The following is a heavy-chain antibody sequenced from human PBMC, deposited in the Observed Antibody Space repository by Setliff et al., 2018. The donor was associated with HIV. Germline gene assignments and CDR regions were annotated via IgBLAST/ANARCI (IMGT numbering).Heavy chain of an antibody. V-gene: IGHV4-39*01. D-gene: IGHD2-8*02. CDR3: ARRGMWSYETGGNPTATFDY. Sequence: PSETLSLTCDVSGSYISNSYYWAWIRQPPGKGLEWVASIYFSGTPYYNPSLKNRVTISVDTSKNQFSLKLSSVTAADTAVYYCARRGMWSYETGGNPTATFDYWGQGVLVTVSS. J-gene: IGHJ4*02. CDR2: IYFSGTP. CDR1: GSYISNSYY.